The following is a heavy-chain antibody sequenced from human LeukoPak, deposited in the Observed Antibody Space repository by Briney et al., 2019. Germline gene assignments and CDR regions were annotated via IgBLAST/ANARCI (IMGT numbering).Heavy chain of an antibody. J-gene: IGHJ4*02. CDR3: AYFVVRAPYFDY. Sequence: GGSLRLSCAGSGFTFSSYWMSWVRQAPGKGLEWVANIKQDGSEKHYVDSVKGRFTISRDNAKNSLYLQMNSLRAEDTAVYYCAYFVVRAPYFDYWGQGTLVTVSS. CDR1: GFTFSSYW. CDR2: IKQDGSEK. V-gene: IGHV3-7*01. D-gene: IGHD3-10*01.